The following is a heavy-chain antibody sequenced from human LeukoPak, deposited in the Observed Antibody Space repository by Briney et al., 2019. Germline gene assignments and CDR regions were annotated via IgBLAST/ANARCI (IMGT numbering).Heavy chain of an antibody. D-gene: IGHD6-13*01. J-gene: IGHJ6*02. CDR2: IYPGDSDT. Sequence: GESLKISCKGSGYSSTSYWIGWVRQMPGKGLEWMGIIYPGDSDTRYSPSFQGQVTISADKSISTAYLQWSSLKASDTAMYYCASTYSSSSPNYYGMDVWGQGTTVTVSS. V-gene: IGHV5-51*01. CDR1: GYSSTSYW. CDR3: ASTYSSSSPNYYGMDV.